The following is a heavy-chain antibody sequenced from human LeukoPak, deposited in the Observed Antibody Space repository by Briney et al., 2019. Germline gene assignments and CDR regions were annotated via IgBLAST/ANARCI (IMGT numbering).Heavy chain of an antibody. CDR3: ARGTACSGSNCSCDY. J-gene: IGHJ4*02. V-gene: IGHV1-2*02. D-gene: IGHD2-15*01. Sequence: ASVKVSCKASGYTFTCYYMHWVRQAPGQGLEWMGWINPNSGGTNYAQKFQGRVTMTRDTSISTAYMELSRLTSDDTAVYYCARGTACSGSNCSCDYWGQGTLVTVSS. CDR1: GYTFTCYY. CDR2: INPNSGGT.